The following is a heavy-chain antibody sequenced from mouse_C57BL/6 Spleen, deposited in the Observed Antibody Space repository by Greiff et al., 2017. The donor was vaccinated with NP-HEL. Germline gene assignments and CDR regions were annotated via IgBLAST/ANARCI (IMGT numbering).Heavy chain of an antibody. CDR3: ARGGLRRSAMDY. CDR2: ISDGGSYT. Sequence: EVKLVESGGGLVKPGGSLKLSCAASGFTFSSYAMSWVRQTPEKRLEWVATISDGGSYTYYPDNVKGRFTISRDNAKNNLYLQMSHLKSEDTAMYYCARGGLRRSAMDYWGQGTSVTVSS. J-gene: IGHJ4*01. V-gene: IGHV5-4*03. CDR1: GFTFSSYA. D-gene: IGHD2-4*01.